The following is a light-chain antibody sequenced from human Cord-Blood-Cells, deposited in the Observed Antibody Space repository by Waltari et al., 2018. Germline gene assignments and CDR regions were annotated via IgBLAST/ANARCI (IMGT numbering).Light chain of an antibody. CDR2: DVS. Sequence: QSALTQPASVSGSPGQSITISCTGTSSDVCGYNYVSWYQQHPGKAPKLMIYDVSKRPSGVSNRFSGSKSGNTASLTISGLQAEDEADYYCSSYTSSSTYVFGAGTKLTVL. CDR1: SSDVCGYNY. J-gene: IGLJ1*01. CDR3: SSYTSSSTYV. V-gene: IGLV2-14*01.